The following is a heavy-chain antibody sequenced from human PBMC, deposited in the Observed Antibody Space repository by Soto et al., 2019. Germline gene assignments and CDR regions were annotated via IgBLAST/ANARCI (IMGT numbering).Heavy chain of an antibody. CDR1: GYTFISYG. Sequence: QVQLVQSGGEVKKPGASVKVSCKASGYTFISYGISWVRQAPGQGLEWMGWISAHDGNTNYAQKVQGRVTLTTDTSTSTAYLELRSLRSDDTAVYYCARVSGADPVEDYFDYWGQGTLVTVSS. CDR2: ISAHDGNT. V-gene: IGHV1-18*04. J-gene: IGHJ4*02. CDR3: ARVSGADPVEDYFDY. D-gene: IGHD3-10*01.